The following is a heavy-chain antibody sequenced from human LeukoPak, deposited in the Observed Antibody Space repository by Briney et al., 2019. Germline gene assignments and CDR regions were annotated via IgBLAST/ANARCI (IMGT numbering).Heavy chain of an antibody. Sequence: PSETLSLTCAVYGGSFSGYYWSWIRQPPGKGLEWIGEINHSGSTNYNPSLKSRVTISIDTSKNQFSLKLSSVTAADTAVYYCARDGTTARFDYWGQGTLVTVSS. CDR1: GGSFSGYY. CDR3: ARDGTTARFDY. D-gene: IGHD1-7*01. CDR2: INHSGST. J-gene: IGHJ4*02. V-gene: IGHV4-34*09.